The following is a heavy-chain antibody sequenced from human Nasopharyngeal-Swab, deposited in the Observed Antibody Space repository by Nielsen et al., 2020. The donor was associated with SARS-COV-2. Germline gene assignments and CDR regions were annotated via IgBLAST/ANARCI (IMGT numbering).Heavy chain of an antibody. CDR3: ARVRGRSSSFQGGMDV. D-gene: IGHD6-6*01. CDR1: GGTFSSYA. V-gene: IGHV1-69*13. J-gene: IGHJ6*02. Sequence: SVKVSCKASGGTFSSYAISWVRQAPGQGLEWMGGIIPIFGTANYAQKFQGRVTITADESTSTAYMELSSLRSEDTAVYYCARVRGRSSSFQGGMDVWGQGPRSPSP. CDR2: IIPIFGTA.